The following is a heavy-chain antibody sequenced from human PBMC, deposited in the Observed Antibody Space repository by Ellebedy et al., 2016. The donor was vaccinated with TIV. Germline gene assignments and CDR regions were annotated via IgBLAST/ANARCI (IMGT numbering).Heavy chain of an antibody. J-gene: IGHJ6*04. CDR3: ARVKGLGYCTSTSCFYYGMDA. D-gene: IGHD2-2*01. CDR1: NVSFSNYH. CDR2: INHSGGT. Sequence: SETLSLXFAVPNVSFSNYHWSWIRQAPGKGLECIGEINHSGGTKYNPSLRSRVTISVDTSKNQFSLKLSSVTAADTAVYYCARVKGLGYCTSTSCFYYGMDAWGKGTTVTVSS. V-gene: IGHV4-34*01.